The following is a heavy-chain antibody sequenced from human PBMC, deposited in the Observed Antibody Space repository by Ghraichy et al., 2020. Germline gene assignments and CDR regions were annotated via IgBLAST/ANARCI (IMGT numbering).Heavy chain of an antibody. D-gene: IGHD6-13*01. J-gene: IGHJ4*02. CDR2: ISDSGSST. Sequence: GESLNISCAASGFTFSNYAMSWVRQAPGKGLEWVSGISDSGSSTYYADSVKGRFTITRDNSKNTLCLQMNSLRVEDTAVYYCARGRAAAGTYFDYWGQGTLVTVSS. V-gene: IGHV3-23*01. CDR3: ARGRAAAGTYFDY. CDR1: GFTFSNYA.